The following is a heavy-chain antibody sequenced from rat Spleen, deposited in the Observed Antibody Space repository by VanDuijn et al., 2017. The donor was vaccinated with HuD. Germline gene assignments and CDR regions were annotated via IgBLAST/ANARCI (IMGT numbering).Heavy chain of an antibody. CDR1: GFTFSSFP. Sequence: EVQLVESGGGLVQPGRSMKLSCAASGFTFSSFPMAWVRQGTTKGPEWVATISSSGGDTYYRDSVKGRFTISRNNAKSTLYLQMDSLRSEDTATYYCATEGMVGFFDYWGQGVMVTVSS. J-gene: IGHJ2*01. V-gene: IGHV5-46*01. CDR3: ATEGMVGFFDY. D-gene: IGHD1-11*01. CDR2: ISSSGGDT.